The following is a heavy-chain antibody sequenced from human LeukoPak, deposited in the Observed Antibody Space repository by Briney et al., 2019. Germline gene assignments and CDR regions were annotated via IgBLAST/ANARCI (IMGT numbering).Heavy chain of an antibody. CDR1: GGSINNYY. CDR2: IYYRGST. CDR3: ARGGDYGDLRYFDY. J-gene: IGHJ4*02. V-gene: IGHV4-59*01. Sequence: PSETLSLTCTVSGGSINNYYWSWIRQPPGKGLEWIGCIYYRGSTNYNPSLKSRVTFSVDTSKNQFSLKLNSVTAADTAVYYCARGGDYGDLRYFDYWGQGTLVTVSS. D-gene: IGHD4-17*01.